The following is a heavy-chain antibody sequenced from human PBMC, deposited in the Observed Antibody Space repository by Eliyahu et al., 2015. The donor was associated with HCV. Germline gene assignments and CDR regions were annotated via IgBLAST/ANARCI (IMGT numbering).Heavy chain of an antibody. D-gene: IGHD6-13*01. Sequence: EVQLVESGGGLVQPGESLRLSCSASGFTFTNFWMTWVRQAPGXGLGXXANXNQDGSQKYYVXSVRGRFTISRDNARNLVFLQINSLRAEDTAVYYCTKTYSATAGDXWGQGTLVTVSS. V-gene: IGHV3-7*01. CDR1: GFTFTNFW. J-gene: IGHJ4*02. CDR3: TKTYSATAGDX. CDR2: XNQDGSQK.